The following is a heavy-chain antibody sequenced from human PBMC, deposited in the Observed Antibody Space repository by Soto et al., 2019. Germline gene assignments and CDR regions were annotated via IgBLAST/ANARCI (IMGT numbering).Heavy chain of an antibody. CDR3: ARYLSGSWDAFDI. CDR2: ISSSGSTI. CDR1: GFTFSSYE. D-gene: IGHD1-26*01. J-gene: IGHJ3*02. V-gene: IGHV3-48*03. Sequence: PGGSLRLSCAASGFTFSSYEMNWVRQAPGKGLEWVSYISSSGSTIYYADSVKSRFTISRDNAKNSLYLQMNSLRAEDTAVYYCARYLSGSWDAFDIWGQGTMVTVSS.